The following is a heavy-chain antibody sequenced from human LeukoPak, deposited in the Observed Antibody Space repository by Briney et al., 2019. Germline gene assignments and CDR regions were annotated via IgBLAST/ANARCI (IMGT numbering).Heavy chain of an antibody. D-gene: IGHD2-15*01. CDR2: IYHSGST. Sequence: SETLSLTCAVSGGSISSGGYSWSWIRQPPGKGLEWIGYIYHSGSTYYNPSLKSRVTISVDGSKNQFSLKLSSVTAADTAVYYCARGVAATDFFDYWGQGTLVTVSS. CDR3: ARGVAATDFFDY. CDR1: GGSISSGGYS. V-gene: IGHV4-30-2*01. J-gene: IGHJ4*02.